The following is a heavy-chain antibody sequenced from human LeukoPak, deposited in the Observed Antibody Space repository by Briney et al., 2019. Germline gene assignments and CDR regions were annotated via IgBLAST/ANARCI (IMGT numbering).Heavy chain of an antibody. CDR1: GFTFSSYW. Sequence: PGGSLRLSCAASGFTFSSYWMSWVRQPPGKGLEWIGSIYYSGSTYYSPSLKSRVTISVDTSKNQFSLKLSSVTAADTAVYYCARLAAVAAPAYYFDYWGQGTLVTVSS. CDR2: IYYSGST. J-gene: IGHJ4*02. CDR3: ARLAAVAAPAYYFDY. D-gene: IGHD6-19*01. V-gene: IGHV4-39*01.